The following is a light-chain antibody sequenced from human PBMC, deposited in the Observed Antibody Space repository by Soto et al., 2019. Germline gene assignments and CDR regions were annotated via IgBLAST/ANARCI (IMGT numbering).Light chain of an antibody. CDR2: SAS. Sequence: EIVMTQSPATLSVSPGERATLSCRASQSISTELAWYQQKPGQPPRLLIDSASTRATGVPARFTGSGSGSEFTLTISGLQSEDFAVYYCQQCHNWPLTFGQGTRLEI. J-gene: IGKJ2*01. CDR1: QSISTE. V-gene: IGKV3-15*01. CDR3: QQCHNWPLT.